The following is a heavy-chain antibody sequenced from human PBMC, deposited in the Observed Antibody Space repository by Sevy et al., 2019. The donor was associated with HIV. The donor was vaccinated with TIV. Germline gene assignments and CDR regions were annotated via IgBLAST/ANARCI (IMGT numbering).Heavy chain of an antibody. CDR3: ARIKLSGWRLDY. J-gene: IGHJ4*02. CDR1: GGTFSGYY. V-gene: IGHV4-34*01. Sequence: SETLSLTCAVYGGTFSGYYWSWIGQPPGKGLEWIGEIDHGGSTKYNPSLKSRVTISVDTSKNQFSLKLNSVTAADTAVYYCARIKLSGWRLDYWGQGTLVTVSS. D-gene: IGHD6-19*01. CDR2: IDHGGST.